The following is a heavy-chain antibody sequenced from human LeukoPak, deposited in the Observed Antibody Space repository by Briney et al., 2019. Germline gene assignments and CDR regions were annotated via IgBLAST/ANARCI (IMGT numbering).Heavy chain of an antibody. CDR1: GFTFSSYA. CDR3: ARLLRYSSSWRGSYGMDV. CDR2: ISGNSIST. V-gene: IGHV3-23*01. J-gene: IGHJ6*02. Sequence: GGSLRLSCAASGFTFSSYAMSWVRQAPGKGLEWVSVISGNSISTYYADSVKGRFTISRDNSKNTLYLQMNSLRAEDTAVYYCARLLRYSSSWRGSYGMDVWGQGTTVTVSS. D-gene: IGHD6-13*01.